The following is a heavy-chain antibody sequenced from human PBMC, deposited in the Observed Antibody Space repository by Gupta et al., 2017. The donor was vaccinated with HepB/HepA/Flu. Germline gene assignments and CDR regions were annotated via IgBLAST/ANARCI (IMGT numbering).Heavy chain of an antibody. J-gene: IGHJ2*01. Sequence: QVQLVESGGGTVQPGRCLRLSCAASGFTFNRHGMHWVRQAPGKGLEWVSVVGGDGATKFYADHVKGQFTISRDNSMNTLYLQMNSLRVEDTAVYYCAREGAWGNWYFDLWGRGTLVTVSS. D-gene: IGHD7-27*01. CDR3: AREGAWGNWYFDL. CDR1: GFTFNRHG. V-gene: IGHV3-33*08. CDR2: VGGDGATK.